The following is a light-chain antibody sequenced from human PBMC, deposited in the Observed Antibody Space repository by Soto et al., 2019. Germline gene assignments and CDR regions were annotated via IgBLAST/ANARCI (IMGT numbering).Light chain of an antibody. CDR3: QQLNSYPL. J-gene: IGKJ3*01. V-gene: IGKV1-9*01. Sequence: DIQLTQSPSFLSASVGDRVTITCRASQGISSYLAWYQQKPGKAPKHLIYAASTLQSGVPSSFSGSGSGTEFTLTISSLQPEDFATYYCQQLNSYPLFGPGNKVDIK. CDR1: QGISSY. CDR2: AAS.